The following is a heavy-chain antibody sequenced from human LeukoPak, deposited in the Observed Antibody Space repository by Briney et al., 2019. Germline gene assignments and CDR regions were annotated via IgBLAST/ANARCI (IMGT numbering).Heavy chain of an antibody. J-gene: IGHJ5*02. CDR1: GYTFTSYY. Sequence: ASVKVSCKASGYTFTSYYMHWVRQAPGQGLEWMGIINSSGGSTSYAQKFQGRVTMTRDTSTSTVYMELSSLRSEDTAVYYCARGDIVVLPAGIPHNWFDPWGQGTLVTVSS. V-gene: IGHV1-46*01. CDR3: ARGDIVVLPAGIPHNWFDP. CDR2: INSSGGST. D-gene: IGHD2-2*02.